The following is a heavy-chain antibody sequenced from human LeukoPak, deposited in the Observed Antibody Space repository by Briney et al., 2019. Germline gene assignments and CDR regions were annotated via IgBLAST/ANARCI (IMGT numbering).Heavy chain of an antibody. D-gene: IGHD1-26*01. V-gene: IGHV3-48*04. J-gene: IGHJ5*02. CDR3: ARDFTSGSYFPWFDP. Sequence: SGGSLRLSCAASGFTFSSYSMNWVRQAPGKGLEWVSYISSSSTIYYADSVKGRFTISRDNAKNSLYLQMNSLRAEDTAVYYCARDFTSGSYFPWFDPWGQGTLVTVSS. CDR2: ISSSSTI. CDR1: GFTFSSYS.